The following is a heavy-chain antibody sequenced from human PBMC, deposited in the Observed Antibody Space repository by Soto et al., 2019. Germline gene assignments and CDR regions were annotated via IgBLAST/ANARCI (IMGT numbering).Heavy chain of an antibody. CDR1: GYTFTSYG. Sequence: QVQLVQSGAEVKKPGASVKVTCKASGYTFTSYGISWVRQAPGQGLEWMGWISAYNGNTNYAQKHQGRVTMTTDTSMSTAYMELTSLRSDDTAVYYCARRFTSYYYDSSGSDAFDIWGQGTMVTVSS. CDR3: ARRFTSYYYDSSGSDAFDI. J-gene: IGHJ3*02. CDR2: ISAYNGNT. V-gene: IGHV1-18*04. D-gene: IGHD3-22*01.